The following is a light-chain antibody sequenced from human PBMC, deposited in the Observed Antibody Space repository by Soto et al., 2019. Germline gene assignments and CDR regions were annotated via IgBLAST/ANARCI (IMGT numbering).Light chain of an antibody. Sequence: EIVLTQSPATLSVSPGERVTLSCRSSQSVADNLAWFQQKPGQGPRLLIYGASTRATGIPARFSGSGSETDFTLTVSSLRSEDSAVYYCQQYNYCPITFGQGTHWRL. J-gene: IGKJ5*01. V-gene: IGKV3-15*01. CDR3: QQYNYCPIT. CDR1: QSVADN. CDR2: GAS.